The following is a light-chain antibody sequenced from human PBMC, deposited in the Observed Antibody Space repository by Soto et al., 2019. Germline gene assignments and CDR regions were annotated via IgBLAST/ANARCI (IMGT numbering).Light chain of an antibody. J-gene: IGLJ1*01. Sequence: QSALTQPASVSDSPGQSITISCIGTSSDIDAFNHVSWHQQHPGKAPKLIIYDVINRPSGVSNRFSGSKTGNTASLIISGLQAEDEADYYCSSYTSSSSYVFGSGTKLTVL. CDR1: SSDIDAFNH. V-gene: IGLV2-14*03. CDR2: DVI. CDR3: SSYTSSSSYV.